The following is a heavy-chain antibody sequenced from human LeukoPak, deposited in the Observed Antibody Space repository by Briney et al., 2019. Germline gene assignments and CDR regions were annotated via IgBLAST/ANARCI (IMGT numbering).Heavy chain of an antibody. CDR2: IIPIFGTA. J-gene: IGHJ5*02. D-gene: IGHD2-8*01. CDR1: GGTFSSYA. Sequence: SVKVSCKASGGTFSSYAISWVRQASGQGLEWMGRIIPIFGTANYAQKFQGRVTITTDESTSTAYMELSSLRSEDTAVYYCARDRGYCTNGVCHNWFDPWGQGTLVTVSS. CDR3: ARDRGYCTNGVCHNWFDP. V-gene: IGHV1-69*05.